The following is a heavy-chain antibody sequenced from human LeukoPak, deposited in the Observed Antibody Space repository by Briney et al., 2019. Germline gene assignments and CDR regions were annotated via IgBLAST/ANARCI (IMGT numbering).Heavy chain of an antibody. J-gene: IGHJ4*02. D-gene: IGHD3-10*01. CDR1: GFTFSSYS. CDR3: AKAGTGGDCDY. V-gene: IGHV3-48*01. CDR2: ISSSSSNI. Sequence: GGSLRLSCAASGFTFSSYSMNWVRQAPGKGLEWVSYISSSSSNIDYADSVKGRFAISRDNAKNSLYLQMNSLRAEDTAVYYCAKAGTGGDCDYWGQGTLVTVSS.